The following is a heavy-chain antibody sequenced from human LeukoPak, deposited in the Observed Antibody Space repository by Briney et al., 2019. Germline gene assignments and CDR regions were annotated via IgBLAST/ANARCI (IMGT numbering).Heavy chain of an antibody. CDR2: ISAYNGNT. CDR1: GYTFTSYG. J-gene: IGHJ4*02. D-gene: IGHD3-10*01. CDR3: ARGPLLSMVRGVINPSDY. V-gene: IGHV1-18*01. Sequence: ASVKVSCKASGYTFTSYGISWVRQAPGQGLEWMGWISAYNGNTNYAQKLQGRVTMTTDTSTSTAYMELRSLRSDDTAVYYCARGPLLSMVRGVINPSDYWGQGTLVTVSS.